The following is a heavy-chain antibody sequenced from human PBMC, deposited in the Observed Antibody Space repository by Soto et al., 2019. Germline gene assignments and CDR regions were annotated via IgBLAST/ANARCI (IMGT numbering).Heavy chain of an antibody. J-gene: IGHJ6*02. V-gene: IGHV1-18*01. CDR2: ISPYNGNT. CDR1: GYTFRNYI. Sequence: QVQLVQSAGEVKKPGASAIVSCQASGYTFRNYIIAWLRQAPGQGLEWMGCISPYNGNTNYARQFRGRVTLTTDTSTSAAYLELRNLGSDDAATYYCARYCAGNACYSRHYYAMDVWGQGTMVSVSS. CDR3: ARYCAGNACYSRHYYAMDV. D-gene: IGHD2-21*02.